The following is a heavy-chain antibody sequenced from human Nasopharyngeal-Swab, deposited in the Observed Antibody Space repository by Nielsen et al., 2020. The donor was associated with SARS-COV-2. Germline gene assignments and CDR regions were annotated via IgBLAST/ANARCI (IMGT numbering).Heavy chain of an antibody. CDR2: IWYDGINK. V-gene: IGHV3-33*01. CDR3: ARGLGIGSGYYGMDV. J-gene: IGHJ6*02. Sequence: GESLKISCAASGFTFSSYGMHWVHQAPGKGLEWVAVIWYDGINKYYAYSVRGRFTISRDNSKNTLYLQRNSLRAEDTAVYYCARGLGIGSGYYGMDVWGQGTTVTVSS. D-gene: IGHD6-13*01. CDR1: GFTFSSYG.